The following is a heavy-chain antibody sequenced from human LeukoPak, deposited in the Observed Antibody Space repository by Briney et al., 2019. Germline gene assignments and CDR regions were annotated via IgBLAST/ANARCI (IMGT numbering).Heavy chain of an antibody. CDR3: ATGLRFLNY. J-gene: IGHJ4*02. D-gene: IGHD3-3*01. CDR2: IYHSGST. V-gene: IGHV4-30-2*01. CDR1: GGSISSGGYS. Sequence: PSETLSLTCAVSGGSISSGGYSWGWIRQPPGKGLEWIGYIYHSGSTYYNPSLKSRVTISVDRSKNQFSLKLSSVTAADTAVYYCATGLRFLNYWGQGTLVTVSS.